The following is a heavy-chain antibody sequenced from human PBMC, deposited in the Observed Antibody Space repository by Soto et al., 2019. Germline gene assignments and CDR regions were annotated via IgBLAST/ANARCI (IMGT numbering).Heavy chain of an antibody. J-gene: IGHJ6*02. V-gene: IGHV5-51*01. CDR2: IYPGDSDT. Sequence: ESLKISCKGSGYSFTSYWIGWVRQMPGKGLEWMGIIYPGDSDTRYSPSFQGQVTISADKSISTAYLQWSSLKASDTAMYYCARHAHSFYDFWSGYYTRGDYYYYYGMDVWGQGTTVTVSS. D-gene: IGHD3-3*01. CDR1: GYSFTSYW. CDR3: ARHAHSFYDFWSGYYTRGDYYYYYGMDV.